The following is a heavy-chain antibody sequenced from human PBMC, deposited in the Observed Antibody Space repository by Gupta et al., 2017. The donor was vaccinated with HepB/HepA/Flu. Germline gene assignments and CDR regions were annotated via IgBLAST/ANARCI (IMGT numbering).Heavy chain of an antibody. CDR3: TKDIQPGGTDV. CDR2: IYWDGRT. V-gene: IGHV3-9*01. D-gene: IGHD5-18*01. CDR1: QLIKDYA. J-gene: IGHJ6*02. Sequence: EVQRVESGGVLVQPGGSLRLFCAASQLIKDYAMHWLRQIPGKGLEWVSGIYWDGRTGYADSVRGRFTISRDNTKNSLFLQMNSLRAEDTALYFCTKDIQPGGTDVWGQGTTVIVSS.